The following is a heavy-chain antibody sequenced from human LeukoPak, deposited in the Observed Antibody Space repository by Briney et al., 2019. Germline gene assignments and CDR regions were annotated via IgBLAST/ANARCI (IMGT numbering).Heavy chain of an antibody. V-gene: IGHV1-18*01. J-gene: IGHJ1*01. CDR3: ARVGYCSSTSCRGLLYFQH. CDR2: ISAYNGNT. CDR1: GYTFTSYG. Sequence: ASVKVSCKASGYTFTSYGISWVRQAPGQGLEWMGWISAYNGNTNYAQKLQGRVTMTTDTSTSTAYMELRSLRSDDTAVYYCARVGYCSSTSCRGLLYFQHWGQGTLVTLSS. D-gene: IGHD2-2*01.